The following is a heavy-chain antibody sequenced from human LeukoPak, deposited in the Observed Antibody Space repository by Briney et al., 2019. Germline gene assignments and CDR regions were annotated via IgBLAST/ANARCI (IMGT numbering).Heavy chain of an antibody. Sequence: PGGSLRLSCAASGFTFSSYAMSWVRQAPGKGLEWVSAISGSGGSTYYADSVKVRFTISRDNSKNPLYLQMNSLRAEGTAVYYCAQEGRWIGDYDSSGYYFDYWGQGTLVTVSS. CDR2: ISGSGGST. D-gene: IGHD3-22*01. V-gene: IGHV3-23*01. J-gene: IGHJ4*02. CDR1: GFTFSSYA. CDR3: AQEGRWIGDYDSSGYYFDY.